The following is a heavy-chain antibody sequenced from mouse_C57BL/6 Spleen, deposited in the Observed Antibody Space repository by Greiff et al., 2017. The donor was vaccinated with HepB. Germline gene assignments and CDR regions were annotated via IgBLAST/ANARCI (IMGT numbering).Heavy chain of an antibody. CDR2: IYPGSGST. D-gene: IGHD2-2*01. V-gene: IGHV1-55*01. J-gene: IGHJ4*01. Sequence: QVQLQQSGAELVKPGASVKMSCKASGYTFTSYWITWVKQRPGQGLEWIGDIYPGSGSTNYNEKFKSKATLTVDTSSSTAYMQLSSLTSEDSAVYYCARRGYDAYAMDYWGQGTSVTVSS. CDR1: GYTFTSYW. CDR3: ARRGYDAYAMDY.